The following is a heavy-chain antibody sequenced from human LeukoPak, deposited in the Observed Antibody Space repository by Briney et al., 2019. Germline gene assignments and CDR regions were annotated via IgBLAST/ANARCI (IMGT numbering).Heavy chain of an antibody. CDR3: AKDDAWLQYND. J-gene: IGHJ4*02. V-gene: IGHV3-30*02. CDR1: RFTFSSYG. Sequence: PGGSLRLSCAASRFTFSSYGMHWVRQAPGKGLEWVAYIQYDGSNEQYADSVKGRFTVSRDNSKNTLYLQINSLRDEDTAVYYCAKDDAWLQYNDWGQGTLVTVSS. D-gene: IGHD5-24*01. CDR2: IQYDGSNE.